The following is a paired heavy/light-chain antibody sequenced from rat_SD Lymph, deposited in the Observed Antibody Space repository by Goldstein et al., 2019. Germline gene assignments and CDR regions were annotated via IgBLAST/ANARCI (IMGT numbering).Heavy chain of an antibody. V-gene: IGHV5-34*01. J-gene: IGHJ3*01. CDR1: GFTFSNYG. D-gene: IGHD1-10*01. CDR2: ISSSSSYI. CDR3: ARRNNNYGFAY. Sequence: EVQLVESGGGLVQPGRSLKLSCLASGFTFSNYGMNWIRQAPGKGLEWVASISSSSSYIYYADTVKGRFTISRDNAKNTLYLQMTSLRSEDTALYYCARRNNNYGFAYWGQGTLVTVSS.
Light chain of an antibody. V-gene: IGKV8S4*01. J-gene: IGKJ2-3*01. CDR1: QSLLYSENKKNY. Sequence: DIVMTQTPSSQAVSAGEKVTMSCKSSQSLLYSENKKNYLAWYQQKPGQSPKLLISWASTRESGVPDRFIGSGSGTDFTLTISSVQAEDLAVYYCEQYYDTPYTFGAGTKLELK. CDR3: EQYYDTPYT. CDR2: WAS.